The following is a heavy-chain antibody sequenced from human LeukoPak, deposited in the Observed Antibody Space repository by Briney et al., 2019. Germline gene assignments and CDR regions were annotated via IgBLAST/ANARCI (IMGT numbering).Heavy chain of an antibody. V-gene: IGHV3-9*01. D-gene: IGHD5-12*01. J-gene: IGHJ4*02. CDR2: ISWNSGSM. Sequence: GGSLRLSCAASGFTFDDYAMHWVRQAPGKGLEWVSGISWNSGSMDYADSVKGRFTISRDNAKNSLYLQMNSLRAEDTALYYCARAIQVASPLDYWGQGTLVTVSS. CDR1: GFTFDDYA. CDR3: ARAIQVASPLDY.